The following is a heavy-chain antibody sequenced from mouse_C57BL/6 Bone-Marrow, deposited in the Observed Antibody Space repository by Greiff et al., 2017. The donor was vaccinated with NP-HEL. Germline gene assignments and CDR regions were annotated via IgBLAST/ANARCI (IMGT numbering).Heavy chain of an antibody. D-gene: IGHD2-1*01. V-gene: IGHV3-6*01. CDR1: GYSITSGYY. J-gene: IGHJ2*01. CDR3: ANYYGNYGFDY. Sequence: ESGPGLVKPSQSLSLTCSVTGYSITSGYYWNWIRQFPGNKLEWMGYISYDGSNNYNPSLKNRISITRDTSKNQFFLKLNSVTTEDTATYYCANYYGNYGFDYWGQGTTLTVSS. CDR2: ISYDGSN.